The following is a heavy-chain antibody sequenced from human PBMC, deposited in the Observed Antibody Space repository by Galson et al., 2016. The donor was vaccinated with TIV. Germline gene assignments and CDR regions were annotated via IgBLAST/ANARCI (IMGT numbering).Heavy chain of an antibody. CDR2: LNPTVGLT. J-gene: IGHJ4*02. Sequence: SVKVSCKASGGTFNSSDISWLRQVPRPGFQWRGRLNPTVGLTKYAQRFQGRITIPAAYMELSSLRSEDTAVYYCSSASHLVATVHHYWGKGTLVTVSS. V-gene: IGHV1-69*04. CDR3: SSASHLVATVHHY. CDR1: GGTFNSSD. D-gene: IGHD5-12*01.